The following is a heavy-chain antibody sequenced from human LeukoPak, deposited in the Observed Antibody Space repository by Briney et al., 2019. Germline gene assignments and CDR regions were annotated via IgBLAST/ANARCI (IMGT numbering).Heavy chain of an antibody. J-gene: IGHJ4*02. Sequence: GGSLRLSCAASGFTFSIYSMNWVRQAPPKGLEWASYISSISSTIYYADSVKGRFTISRDNAKNSLYLQMNSLRAEDTAVYYCARDTASTRFDYWGQGTLVTVSS. CDR2: ISSISSTI. CDR3: ARDTASTRFDY. CDR1: GFTFSIYS. D-gene: IGHD2-21*02. V-gene: IGHV3-48*01.